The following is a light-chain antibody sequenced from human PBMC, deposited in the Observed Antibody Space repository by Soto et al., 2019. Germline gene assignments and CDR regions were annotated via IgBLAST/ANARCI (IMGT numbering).Light chain of an antibody. CDR2: EVT. CDR1: SSDVGNSYNR. Sequence: FALTQPPSVSGSPGQSVTMSCTGTSSDVGNSYNRVSWYQQRPGTAPKLIIYEVTNRPSGVPDRFSASKSGNTASLTISGLQAEDEADYYCSSFTTTSTWVFGGGTKLTVL. V-gene: IGLV2-18*02. J-gene: IGLJ3*02. CDR3: SSFTTTSTWV.